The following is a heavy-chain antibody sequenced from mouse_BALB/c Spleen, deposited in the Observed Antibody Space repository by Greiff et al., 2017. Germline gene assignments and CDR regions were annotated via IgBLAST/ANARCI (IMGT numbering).Heavy chain of an antibody. CDR1: GYSFTSYW. D-gene: IGHD2-1*01. CDR2: IDPSDSET. CDR3: ARGGYYGNYGY. Sequence: QVQLQQSGPQLVRPGASVKISCKASGYSFTSYWMHWVKQRPGQGLEWIGMIDPSDSETRLNQKFKDKATLTVDKSSSTAYMQLSSPTSEDSAVYYCARGGYYGNYGYWGQGTTLTVSS. V-gene: IGHV1S126*01. J-gene: IGHJ2*01.